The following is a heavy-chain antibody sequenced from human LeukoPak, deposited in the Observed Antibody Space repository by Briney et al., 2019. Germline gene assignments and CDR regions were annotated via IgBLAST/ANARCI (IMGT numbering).Heavy chain of an antibody. Sequence: PSETLSLTCTVSGGSITSSNYYWGWIRQPPGKGLEWIGSFYYSGSTNYNPSLKSRVAISVDTSKNQFSLKLSSVTAADTAVYYCVYYYGSGSVEYWGQGTLVTVSS. CDR2: FYYSGST. D-gene: IGHD3-10*01. J-gene: IGHJ4*02. CDR1: GGSITSSNYY. CDR3: VYYYGSGSVEY. V-gene: IGHV4-39*01.